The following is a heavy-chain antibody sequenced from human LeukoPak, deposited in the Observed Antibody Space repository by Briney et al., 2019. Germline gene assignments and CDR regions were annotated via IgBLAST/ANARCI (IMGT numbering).Heavy chain of an antibody. CDR2: IYHSGST. V-gene: IGHV4-4*02. J-gene: IGHJ3*02. CDR3: ARTPNYYDSSGYYPGAFDI. CDR1: GGSISSSNW. Sequence: SETLSLTCTVSGGSISSSNWWSWVRQPPGKGLEWIGEIYHSGSTNYNPSLKSRVTISVDKSKNQFSLKLSSVTAADTAVYYCARTPNYYDSSGYYPGAFDIWGQGTMVTVSS. D-gene: IGHD3-22*01.